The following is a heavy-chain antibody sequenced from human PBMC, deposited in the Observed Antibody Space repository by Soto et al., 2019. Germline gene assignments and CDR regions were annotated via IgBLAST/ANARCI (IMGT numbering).Heavy chain of an antibody. D-gene: IGHD3-10*01. V-gene: IGHV4-34*01. CDR3: ARGLIVWFGELSGRGGYYYYMDV. CDR2: INDTGNI. J-gene: IGHJ6*03. CDR1: GGSFSGYQ. Sequence: QVQLQQWGAGLLKPSETLSLTCAVYGGSFSGYQWTWIRQTPGKGLEWIGEINDTGNINYNPSLKSRVTSFLDTPKKQISLKLGSVTAADPAVYYCARGLIVWFGELSGRGGYYYYMDVWGKGTTVTVSS.